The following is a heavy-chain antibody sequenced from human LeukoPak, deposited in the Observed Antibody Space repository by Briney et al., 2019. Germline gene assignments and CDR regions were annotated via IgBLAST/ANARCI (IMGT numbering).Heavy chain of an antibody. V-gene: IGHV3-9*01. J-gene: IGHJ5*01. CDR2: ISWNSGNI. CDR3: AKVDGYNSGWYDS. D-gene: IGHD6-19*01. Sequence: GGSLSLSCAASGFTFDDYGMHWVRQPPGEGLEWVSGISWNSGNIGYADSVKGRFTISRDNAKNSLYLQMDILKPEDTAFYYCAKVDGYNSGWYDSWGQGTPVTVSS. CDR1: GFTFDDYG.